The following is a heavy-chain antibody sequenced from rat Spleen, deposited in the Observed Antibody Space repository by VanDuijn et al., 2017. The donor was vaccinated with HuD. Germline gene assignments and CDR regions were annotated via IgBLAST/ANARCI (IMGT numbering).Heavy chain of an antibody. V-gene: IGHV5-29*01. CDR1: GFTFSDYY. Sequence: EVQLVESDGGLVQPGRSLKLSCAASGFTFSDYYMAWVRQAPAKGLEWVATISSDGRRNYYRDSVKGRLTISRENAKSSLYLQMDSLRSEDTATYYCARHGYNSYFEYWGQGVMVTVSS. J-gene: IGHJ2*01. CDR2: ISSDGRRN. D-gene: IGHD1-9*01. CDR3: ARHGYNSYFEY.